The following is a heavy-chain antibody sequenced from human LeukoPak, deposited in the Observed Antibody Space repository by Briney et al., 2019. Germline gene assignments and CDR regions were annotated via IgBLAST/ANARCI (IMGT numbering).Heavy chain of an antibody. CDR3: ASGELDSLYYFDY. D-gene: IGHD1-1*01. CDR2: IHGDGTST. Sequence: PGGSLRLSCAASGFTFSTYLMHWVRQAPGKGLVWVSRIHGDGTSTTYADSVKGRFTISRDNAKNTLYLQMNSLRAEDTAVYFCASGELDSLYYFDYWGQGTLVTVSS. J-gene: IGHJ4*02. CDR1: GFTFSTYL. V-gene: IGHV3-74*01.